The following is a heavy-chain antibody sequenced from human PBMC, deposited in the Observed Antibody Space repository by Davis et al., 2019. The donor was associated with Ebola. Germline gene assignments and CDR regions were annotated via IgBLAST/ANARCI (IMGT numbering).Heavy chain of an antibody. V-gene: IGHV3-23*01. J-gene: IGHJ4*02. Sequence: ESLMISFASSGFTFSHYAIRCVRQAPVGGLEWVGGISVTGADIKYADSVRGRFSISRDDSKNTLYLQMDSLRAEDTAVFYCAEGGTNNFLGANWGQGTLVTVSS. D-gene: IGHD2-8*01. CDR1: GFTFSHYA. CDR2: ISVTGADI. CDR3: AEGGTNNFLGAN.